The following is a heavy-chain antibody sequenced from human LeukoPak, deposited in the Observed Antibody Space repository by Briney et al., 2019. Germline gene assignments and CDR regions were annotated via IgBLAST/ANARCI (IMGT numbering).Heavy chain of an antibody. V-gene: IGHV3-23*01. J-gene: IGHJ4*02. CDR1: GFSFSSYG. D-gene: IGHD4-11*01. CDR2: IGGTGGNT. CDR3: AKFGTVTTLGLYYFDH. Sequence: GGSLRLSCAASGFSFSSYGMSWVRQAPGKGLEWVSTIGGTGGNTYYADSVKGRFIISRDNSKSTLYLQMNSLRAEDTALYYCAKFGTVTTLGLYYFDHWGQGTLVTVSS.